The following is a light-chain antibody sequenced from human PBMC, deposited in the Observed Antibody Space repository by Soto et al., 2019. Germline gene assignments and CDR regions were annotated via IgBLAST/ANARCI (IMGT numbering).Light chain of an antibody. CDR1: NSNIGSNK. CDR3: ATWDDSLHGYV. J-gene: IGLJ1*01. CDR2: TSN. V-gene: IGLV1-44*01. Sequence: QFVLTQPPSASGTPGQRVTISCSGSNSNIGSNKVNWYQQLPGTAPKLLIYTSNQRPSGVPDRFPGSKSGTSASLAISGLQSEDEADYYCATWDDSLHGYVFGTGTKAPS.